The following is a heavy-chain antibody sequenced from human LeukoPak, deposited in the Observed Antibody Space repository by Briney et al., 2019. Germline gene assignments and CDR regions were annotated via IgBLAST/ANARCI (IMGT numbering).Heavy chain of an antibody. Sequence: GGSLRLSCAASGFTFSSYAMHWVRQTPGKGLEWVSGISGSGGSTYYADPVKGRFTISRDNSKNTLYLQMNSLRAEDTAVYYCAKEYHYGSGNFYFDYWGQGTLVTVSS. CDR2: ISGSGGST. J-gene: IGHJ4*02. CDR3: AKEYHYGSGNFYFDY. D-gene: IGHD3-10*01. V-gene: IGHV3-23*01. CDR1: GFTFSSYA.